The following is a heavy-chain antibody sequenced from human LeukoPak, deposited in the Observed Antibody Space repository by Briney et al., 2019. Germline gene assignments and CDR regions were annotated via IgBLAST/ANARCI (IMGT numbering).Heavy chain of an antibody. CDR3: ARAPGAFDI. CDR1: GGSISSGGYY. V-gene: IGHV4-31*03. Sequence: SQTLSLTCTVSGGSISSGGYYWSWIRQHPGKGLEWIGYIYYTGGTHYNPSLRSRLTISVDTSENHFSLKLSSVTAADTAIYFCARAPGAFDIWGQGTMVTVSS. J-gene: IGHJ3*02. CDR2: IYYTGGT.